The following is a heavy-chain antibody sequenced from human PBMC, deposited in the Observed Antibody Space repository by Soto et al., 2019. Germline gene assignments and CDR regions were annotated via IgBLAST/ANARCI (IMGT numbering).Heavy chain of an antibody. CDR1: GFTFSSYA. J-gene: IGHJ4*02. V-gene: IGHV3-23*01. CDR2: ISGSGGST. Sequence: EVQLLESGGGLVQPGGSLRLSCAASGFTFSSYAMSWVRQAPGKGLEWVSAISGSGGSTYYADSVKGRFTISRDNSKNTQYLQMNILIAENTAVYYCMKKSGCFLSYFDHWGQGTLVTDSS. CDR3: MKKSGCFLSYFDH. D-gene: IGHD1-26*01.